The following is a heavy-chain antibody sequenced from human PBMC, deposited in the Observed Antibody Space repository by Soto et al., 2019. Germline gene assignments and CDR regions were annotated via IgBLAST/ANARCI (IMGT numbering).Heavy chain of an antibody. D-gene: IGHD6-13*01. CDR2: TYYRSKWYN. V-gene: IGHV6-1*01. CDR3: ARDRIAAAGKANWFDP. J-gene: IGHJ5*02. Sequence: SQTLSLTCVISGDSVSSNSAAWNWIRQSPSRGLEWLGRTYYRSKWYNDYAVSVKSRITINPDTSKNQFSLQLNSVTPEDTAAYYCARDRIAAAGKANWFDPWGQGTLVTVSS. CDR1: GDSVSSNSAA.